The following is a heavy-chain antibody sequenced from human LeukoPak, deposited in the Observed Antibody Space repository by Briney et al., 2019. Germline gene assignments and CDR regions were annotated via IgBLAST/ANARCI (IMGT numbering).Heavy chain of an antibody. Sequence: RGASVKVSCKASGYTFTSYGISWVRQAPGQGLEWMGWISAYNGNTNYAQKLQGRVTMTTDTSTSTAYMELRSLRSDDTAVYYCARGAVVPAAIPDYYYYYYMDVWGKGTTVTVSS. CDR2: ISAYNGNT. CDR3: ARGAVVPAAIPDYYYYYYMDV. V-gene: IGHV1-18*01. D-gene: IGHD2-2*02. CDR1: GYTFTSYG. J-gene: IGHJ6*03.